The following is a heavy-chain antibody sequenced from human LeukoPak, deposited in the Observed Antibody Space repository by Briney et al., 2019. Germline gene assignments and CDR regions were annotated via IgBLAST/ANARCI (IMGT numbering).Heavy chain of an antibody. CDR2: ISVSTTMI. CDR3: ARDDGDYAHPVDY. J-gene: IGHJ4*02. D-gene: IGHD4-17*01. V-gene: IGHV3-48*04. Sequence: PGGSLRLSCAASGFTFSSYSMNWVRQAPGKGLEWISYISVSTTMIYYADSVKGRFTISRDNAKNSLFLQMTSLRAEDTAVYYCARDDGDYAHPVDYWGQGTLVTVSS. CDR1: GFTFSSYS.